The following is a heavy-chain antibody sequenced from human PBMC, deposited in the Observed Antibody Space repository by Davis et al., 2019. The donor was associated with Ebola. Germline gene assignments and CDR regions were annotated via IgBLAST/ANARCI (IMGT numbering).Heavy chain of an antibody. V-gene: IGHV1-3*01. D-gene: IGHD6-13*01. CDR3: ARAASSSWLYYFDY. J-gene: IGHJ4*02. Sequence: AASVKVSCKASGYTFTSYAMHWVRQAPGQRLEWMGWINGGNGNTKYSQKFQGRVTITRDTSASTAYMELSSLRSEDTAVYYCARAASSSWLYYFDYWGQGTLVTVSS. CDR1: GYTFTSYA. CDR2: INGGNGNT.